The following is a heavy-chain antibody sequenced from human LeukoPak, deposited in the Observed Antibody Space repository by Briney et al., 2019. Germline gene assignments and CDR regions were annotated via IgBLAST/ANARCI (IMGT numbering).Heavy chain of an antibody. CDR2: MNPNSGNT. CDR3: ARGAYYDFWSGYINYYYYYYMDV. CDR1: GYTFTSYD. J-gene: IGHJ6*03. V-gene: IGHV1-8*03. D-gene: IGHD3-3*01. Sequence: GAAVKVSCKASGYTFTSYDINWVRQATEQGLEWMGWMNPNSGNTGYAQKFQGRVTITRNTSISTAYMELSSLRSEDTAVYYCARGAYYDFWSGYINYYYYYYMDVWGKGTTVTVSS.